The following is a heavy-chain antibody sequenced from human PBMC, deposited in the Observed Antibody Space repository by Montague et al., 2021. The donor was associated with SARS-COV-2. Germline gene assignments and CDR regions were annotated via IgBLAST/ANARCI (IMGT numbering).Heavy chain of an antibody. CDR2: IYYSGST. D-gene: IGHD3-22*01. J-gene: IGHJ3*02. CDR3: ARFPTSYYYDSKAAPATPVAFDI. V-gene: IGHV4-39*01. Sequence: SETLSLTCTVSGGSISSSSYYWGWIRQPPGKGLEWIGSIYYSGSTYYNPSPKSRVTISVDTSKNQFSLRLSSVTAADTAVYYCARFPTSYYYDSKAAPATPVAFDICGQGTMVTVSS. CDR1: GGSISSSSYY.